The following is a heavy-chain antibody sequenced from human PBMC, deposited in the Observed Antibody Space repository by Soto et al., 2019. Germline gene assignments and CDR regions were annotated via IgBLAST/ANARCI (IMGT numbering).Heavy chain of an antibody. CDR1: GYTFTGYY. Sequence: GASVKVSCKASGYTFTGYYMHWVRRAPGQGLEWMGWINPNSGGTNYAQKFQGWVTMTRDTSISTAYMELSRLRSDDTAVYYCAREGGSYSIIGYYYYGMDVWGQGTTVTVSS. V-gene: IGHV1-2*04. D-gene: IGHD1-26*01. CDR2: INPNSGGT. CDR3: AREGGSYSIIGYYYYGMDV. J-gene: IGHJ6*02.